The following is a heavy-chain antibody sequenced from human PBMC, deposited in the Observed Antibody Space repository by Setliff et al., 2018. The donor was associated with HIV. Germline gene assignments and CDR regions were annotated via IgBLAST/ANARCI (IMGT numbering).Heavy chain of an antibody. CDR3: ARDRGSGSWFDF. J-gene: IGHJ4*02. D-gene: IGHD1-26*01. CDR1: GGSIRSSSFY. CDR2: IYTSGST. Sequence: SETLSLTCTVSGGSIRSSSFYWGWIRQPPGKGLEWIGSIYTSGSTNYNPSLKSRVTISVDTSKNQFSLKLSSVTAADTAVYYCARDRGSGSWFDFWGQGTLVTVSS. V-gene: IGHV4-39*07.